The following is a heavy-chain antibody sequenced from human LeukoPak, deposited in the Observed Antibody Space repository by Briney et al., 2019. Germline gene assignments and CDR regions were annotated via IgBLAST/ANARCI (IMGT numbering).Heavy chain of an antibody. CDR3: AKDASRILRYFDWLLDY. D-gene: IGHD3-9*01. V-gene: IGHV3-23*01. J-gene: IGHJ4*02. CDR1: GFTFSSYA. Sequence: GGSLRLSCAASGFTFSSYAMSWVRQAPGKGLEWVSAISGSGGSTYYADSVKGRFTISRDNSKNTLYLQMNSLRAEDTAAYYCAKDASRILRYFDWLLDYWGQGTLVTVSS. CDR2: ISGSGGST.